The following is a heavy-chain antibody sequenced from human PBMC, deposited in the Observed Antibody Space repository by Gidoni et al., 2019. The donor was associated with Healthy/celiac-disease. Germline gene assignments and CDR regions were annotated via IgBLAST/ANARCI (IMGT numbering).Heavy chain of an antibody. CDR3: ARVTPSYYDFWSGYYEPPFDY. CDR2: ISAYNGNT. Sequence: QVQLVQSGAEVKKPGASVKVPCTASGYTFTSYGITGVRQAPGQGLEWMGWISAYNGNTNYAQKLQGRVTMTTDTSTSTAYMELRSLRSDDTAVYYCARVTPSYYDFWSGYYEPPFDYWGQGTLVTVSS. J-gene: IGHJ4*02. CDR1: GYTFTSYG. V-gene: IGHV1-18*01. D-gene: IGHD3-3*01.